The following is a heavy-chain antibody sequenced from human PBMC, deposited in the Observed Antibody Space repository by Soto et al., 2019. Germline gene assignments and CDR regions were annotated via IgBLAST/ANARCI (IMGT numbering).Heavy chain of an antibody. CDR3: AREAIVLVPADNYYYYYGMDV. J-gene: IGHJ6*02. V-gene: IGHV1-3*05. CDR2: INAGNGNT. D-gene: IGHD2-2*01. CDR1: GYTFTTYA. Sequence: QVQLMQSGAEEKKPGASVKVSCKASGYTFTTYAMHWVRQAPGQRLEWMGWINAGNGNTKYSQKFQGRVTITRDTSASTAYMELSSPRSEDTAVYYCAREAIVLVPADNYYYYYGMDVWGQGTTVTVSS.